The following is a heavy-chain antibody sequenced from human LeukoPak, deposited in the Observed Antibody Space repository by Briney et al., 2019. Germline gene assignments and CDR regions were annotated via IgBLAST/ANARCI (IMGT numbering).Heavy chain of an antibody. CDR1: GFTFSKRG. J-gene: IGHJ3*02. CDR2: IQYDAANK. V-gene: IGHV3-30*02. D-gene: IGHD4/OR15-4a*01. CDR3: VKGAKGYAFDI. Sequence: GGSLSLSCAASGFTFSKRGMHWVRQAPGKGLEWVAFIQYDAANKYYAAPVKGRFTISRDNSKKTMFLQMNSLRVEDTAVYYCVKGAKGYAFDIWGQGTMVTVSS.